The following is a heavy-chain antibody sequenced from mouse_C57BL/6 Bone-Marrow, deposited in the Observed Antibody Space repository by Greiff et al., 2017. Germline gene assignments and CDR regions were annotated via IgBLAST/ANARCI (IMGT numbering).Heavy chain of an antibody. J-gene: IGHJ4*01. Sequence: VHLQQSGPELVKPGASVKISCKASGYAFSSSWMNWVKQRPGKGLEWIGRIYPGDGDTNYNGKFKGKATLTADKSSSTAYMQLSSLTSEDSAVYFCARHSYYYAMDYWGQGTSVTVSS. CDR1: GYAFSSSW. CDR2: IYPGDGDT. V-gene: IGHV1-82*01. CDR3: ARHSYYYAMDY.